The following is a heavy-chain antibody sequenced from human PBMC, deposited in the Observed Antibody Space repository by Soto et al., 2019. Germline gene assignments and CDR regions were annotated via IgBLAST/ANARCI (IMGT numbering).Heavy chain of an antibody. CDR2: IHYSGST. J-gene: IGHJ4*02. CDR1: GGSVSSTSYY. V-gene: IGHV4-61*01. CDR3: ARDLGGPWPPHFDH. Sequence: SETLSLTCTVSGGSVSSTSYYWTWIRQPPGKGLEWIGYIHYSGSTNYNPSLQSRVTISVDTSKNHFSLERTSVTAADTAVYYCARDLGGPWPPHFDHWGQGTLVTVSS.